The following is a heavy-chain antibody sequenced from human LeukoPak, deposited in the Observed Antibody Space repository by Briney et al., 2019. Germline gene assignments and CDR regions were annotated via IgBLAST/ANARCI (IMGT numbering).Heavy chain of an antibody. V-gene: IGHV4-4*08. Sequence: SETLSLTCAVSGVSISPYYWAWIRQPPGKGLEWIGYIHTSGSNNQYPSLKSRVTISVDKSKNHLYLRLTSVTAADTAVYYCASLSAAVHLGAFDLWGQGTMTVSS. CDR2: IHTSGSN. J-gene: IGHJ3*01. CDR3: ASLSAAVHLGAFDL. D-gene: IGHD3-3*01. CDR1: GVSISPYY.